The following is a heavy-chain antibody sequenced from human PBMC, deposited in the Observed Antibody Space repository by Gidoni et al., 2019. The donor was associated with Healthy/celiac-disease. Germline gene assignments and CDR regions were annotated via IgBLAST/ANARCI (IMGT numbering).Heavy chain of an antibody. CDR3: AFYYDILTGYYRDFDY. D-gene: IGHD3-9*01. V-gene: IGHV3-23*01. J-gene: IGHJ4*02. CDR1: GFTFSSYA. Sequence: EVQLLESGGGLVQPGGSLTLSYAASGFTFSSYAMSWVRQAPGKGLEWVSAISGSGGSTYYADSVKGRFTISRDNSKNTMYLQMNSLRAEDTAVYYCAFYYDILTGYYRDFDYWGQGTLVTVSS. CDR2: ISGSGGST.